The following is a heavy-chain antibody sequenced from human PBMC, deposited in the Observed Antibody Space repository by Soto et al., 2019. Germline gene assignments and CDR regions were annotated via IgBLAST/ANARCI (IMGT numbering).Heavy chain of an antibody. Sequence: SETLSLTCAVSGGSISSYYWSWIRQPPGKGLEWIGYIYYGGSTNYNPSLKSRVTISVDTSKNQFSLKVSSVTAADTAVYYCARQMTTLTTFDYWGQGTLVTVSS. J-gene: IGHJ4*02. D-gene: IGHD4-17*01. CDR2: IYYGGST. CDR1: GGSISSYY. CDR3: ARQMTTLTTFDY. V-gene: IGHV4-59*01.